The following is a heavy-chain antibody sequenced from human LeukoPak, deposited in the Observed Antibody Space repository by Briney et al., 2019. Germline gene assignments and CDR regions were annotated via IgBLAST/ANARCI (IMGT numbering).Heavy chain of an antibody. CDR1: GFTFSSYA. D-gene: IGHD6-19*01. V-gene: IGHV3-23*01. Sequence: HTGGSLRLSCAASGFTFSSYAMSWVRQAPGKGLEWVSAISGSGGSTYYADSVKGRFPISRDNSKNPLYLQMNSLRAEDTALYYCATHPGYSSGWYSAYWGQGTLVTVSS. CDR2: ISGSGGST. CDR3: ATHPGYSSGWYSAY. J-gene: IGHJ4*02.